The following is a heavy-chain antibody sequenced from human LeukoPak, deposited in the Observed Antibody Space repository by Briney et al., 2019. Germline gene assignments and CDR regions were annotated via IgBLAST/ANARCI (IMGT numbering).Heavy chain of an antibody. Sequence: SPTLSLTCTVSGGSISSGGYYWSWIRQHPGKGLEWIGYIYYSGSTYYNPSLKSRVTISVDTSKNQFSLKLSSVTAADTAVYYCASTRKRTHYRPIAARTFDYWGQGTLVTVSS. D-gene: IGHD6-13*01. CDR2: IYYSGST. CDR3: ASTRKRTHYRPIAARTFDY. J-gene: IGHJ4*02. V-gene: IGHV4-31*03. CDR1: GGSISSGGYY.